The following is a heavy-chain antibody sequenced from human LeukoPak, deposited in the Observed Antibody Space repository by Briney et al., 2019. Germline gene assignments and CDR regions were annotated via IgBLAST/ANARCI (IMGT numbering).Heavy chain of an antibody. CDR2: INHSGST. D-gene: IGHD2-21*02. CDR1: GGSFSGYC. V-gene: IGHV4-34*01. J-gene: IGHJ5*02. CDR3: ARGKLPAYCGGDCYSGAGNWFDP. Sequence: SETLSLTCAVYGGSFSGYCWSWIRQPPGKGLEWIGEINHSGSTNYNPSLKSRVTISVDTSKNQFSLKLSSVTAADTAVYYCARGKLPAYCGGDCYSGAGNWFDPWGQGTLVTVSS.